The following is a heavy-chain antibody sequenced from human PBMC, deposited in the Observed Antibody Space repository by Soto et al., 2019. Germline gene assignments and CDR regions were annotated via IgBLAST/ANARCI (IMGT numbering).Heavy chain of an antibody. CDR1: GYSFTSYW. J-gene: IGHJ4*02. V-gene: IGHV5-51*01. Sequence: GESLKISCKGSGYSFTSYWIGWVRQMPGKGLEWMGIIYPGDSDTRYSPSFQGQVTISADKSISTAYLQWSSLKASDTAMYYCARRSWSGCSGGSCLLFDYWGQGTLVTVSS. CDR3: ARRSWSGCSGGSCLLFDY. CDR2: IYPGDSDT. D-gene: IGHD2-15*01.